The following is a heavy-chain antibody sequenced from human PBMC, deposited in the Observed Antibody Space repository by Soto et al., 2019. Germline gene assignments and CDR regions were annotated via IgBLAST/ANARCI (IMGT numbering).Heavy chain of an antibody. CDR1: GGTFSSYA. CDR3: ASKVSDFWSGYYPHYYYYYGMDV. CDR2: IIPIFGTA. Sequence: QVQLVQSGAEVKKPGSWVKGSCKASGGTFSSYAISWVRQAPGQGLEWMGGIIPIFGTANYAQKFQGRVTITADESTSTAYMELSSLRSEDTAVYYCASKVSDFWSGYYPHYYYYYGMDVWGQGTTVTVSS. D-gene: IGHD3-3*01. J-gene: IGHJ6*02. V-gene: IGHV1-69*01.